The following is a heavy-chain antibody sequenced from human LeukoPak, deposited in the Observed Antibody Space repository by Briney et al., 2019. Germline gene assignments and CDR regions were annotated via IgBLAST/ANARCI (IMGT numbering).Heavy chain of an antibody. CDR1: GGSFSGYY. CDR3: ARLRHSSSWYYYYYMDV. J-gene: IGHJ6*03. CDR2: INHSGST. V-gene: IGHV4-34*01. Sequence: PSETLSLTCAVYGGSFSGYYWSWIRQPPGKGLEWIGEINHSGSTNYNPSLKSRVTISVDTSKNQFSLKLSSVTAADTAVYYCARLRHSSSWYYYYYMDVWGKGTTVTVSS. D-gene: IGHD6-13*01.